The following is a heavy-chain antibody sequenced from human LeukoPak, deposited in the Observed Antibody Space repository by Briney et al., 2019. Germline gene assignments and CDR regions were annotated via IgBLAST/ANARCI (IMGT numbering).Heavy chain of an antibody. CDR3: AGARFGDRYYYMDV. V-gene: IGHV1-18*01. CDR1: GHTFTSYG. D-gene: IGHD3-10*01. CDR2: ISAYNGNT. J-gene: IGHJ6*03. Sequence: ASVKLSCKASGHTFTSYGISWVRQAPGQGLEWMGWISAYNGNTNYAQKHQGRVTMTTDTSTSTAYMELRRLRSDDTAVYYCAGARFGDRYYYMDVWGKGTTVTVSS.